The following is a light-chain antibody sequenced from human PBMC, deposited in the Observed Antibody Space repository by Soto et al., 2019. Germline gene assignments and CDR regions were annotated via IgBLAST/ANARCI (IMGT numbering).Light chain of an antibody. CDR2: EVT. CDR1: SSDVGGYHY. Sequence: QSVLTQPPSASGSPGQSVTISCTGTSSDVGGYHYVSWYQQHPGKAPKLMIHEVTKRPSGVPDRFSGSKSGNTASLTVSGLQAEDEADYYCSSYAGSNNLVFGGGTKLTVL. J-gene: IGLJ2*01. V-gene: IGLV2-8*01. CDR3: SSYAGSNNLV.